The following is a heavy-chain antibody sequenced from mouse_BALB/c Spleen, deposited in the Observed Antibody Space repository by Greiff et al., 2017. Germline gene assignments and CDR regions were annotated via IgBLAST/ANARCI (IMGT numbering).Heavy chain of an antibody. Sequence: EVMLVESGGGLVKPGGPLKLSCAASGFTFSDYYMYWVRQTPEKRLEWVATISDGGSYTYYPDSVKGRFTISRDNAKNNLYLQMSSLKSEDTAMYYCARDGEDEDYAMDYWGQGTSVTVSS. J-gene: IGHJ4*01. CDR3: ARDGEDEDYAMDY. CDR1: GFTFSDYY. V-gene: IGHV5-4*02. CDR2: ISDGGSYT.